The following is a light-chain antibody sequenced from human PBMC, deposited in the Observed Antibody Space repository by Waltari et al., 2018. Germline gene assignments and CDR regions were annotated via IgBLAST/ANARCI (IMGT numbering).Light chain of an antibody. CDR2: KAS. CDR3: QHGYGTPWT. V-gene: IGKV1-39*01. J-gene: IGKJ1*01. Sequence: DIQMTQSPSSLSASVGDRVTITCRESENVNNYLNWYQQKPGKAPKFLIYKASTLQSGVPSRFSGSGSGTDYTFTISSLQSEDVATYYCQHGYGTPWTFGQGTKVEIK. CDR1: ENVNNY.